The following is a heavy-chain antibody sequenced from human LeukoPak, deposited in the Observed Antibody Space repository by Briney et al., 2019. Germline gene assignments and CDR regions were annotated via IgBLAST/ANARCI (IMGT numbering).Heavy chain of an antibody. CDR1: GGSISSYY. D-gene: IGHD3-10*01. CDR2: IYYSGST. V-gene: IGHV4-59*01. Sequence: PSETLSLTCTVSGGSISSYYWSWIRQPPGKGLEWIGYIYYSGSTNYNPSLKSRVTISVDTSKNQFSLKLSSMTAADTAVYYCARGPTYYYARWGQGTLVTVSS. J-gene: IGHJ4*02. CDR3: ARGPTYYYAR.